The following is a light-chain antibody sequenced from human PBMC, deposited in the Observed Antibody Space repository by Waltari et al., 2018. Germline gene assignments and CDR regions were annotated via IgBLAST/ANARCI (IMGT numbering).Light chain of an antibody. J-gene: IGLJ3*02. Sequence: QPVLTQPTSLSASPGASARFTCTLRRGLNFGTSKILWSQQNPGSLPRYLLTYKSDSDKQQGSGVPSRFSGSKDASTNAGLLLISGLQSEDEADYYCAIWYSGTWVFGGGTKLTVL. CDR3: AIWYSGTWV. CDR2: YKSDSDK. CDR1: RGLNFGTSK. V-gene: IGLV5-39*01.